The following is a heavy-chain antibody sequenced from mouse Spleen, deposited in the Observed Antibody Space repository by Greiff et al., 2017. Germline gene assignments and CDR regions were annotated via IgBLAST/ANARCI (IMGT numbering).Heavy chain of an antibody. V-gene: IGHV1-80*01. J-gene: IGHJ3*01. Sequence: VKLMESGAELVKPGASVKISCKASGYAFSSYWMNWVKQRPGKGLEWIGQIYPGDGDTNYNGKFKGKATLTADKSSSTAYMQLSSLTSEDSAVYFCARERYYYGSSSAWFAYWGQGTLVTVSA. CDR1: GYAFSSYW. CDR3: ARERYYYGSSSAWFAY. D-gene: IGHD1-1*01. CDR2: IYPGDGDT.